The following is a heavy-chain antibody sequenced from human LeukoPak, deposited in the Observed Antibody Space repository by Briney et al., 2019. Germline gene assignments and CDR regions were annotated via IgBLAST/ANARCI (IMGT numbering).Heavy chain of an antibody. Sequence: GGSLRLSCAASGFTVSSNFMSWVRQAPGKGLEWVSVIYSGGNTYYADSVEGRFTISRDNSKNTLYLQMSSLRAEDTAVYYCAKGLTIFGVVIIPIFDYWGQGTLVTVSS. CDR1: GFTVSSNF. V-gene: IGHV3-53*01. J-gene: IGHJ4*02. D-gene: IGHD3-3*01. CDR3: AKGLTIFGVVIIPIFDY. CDR2: IYSGGNT.